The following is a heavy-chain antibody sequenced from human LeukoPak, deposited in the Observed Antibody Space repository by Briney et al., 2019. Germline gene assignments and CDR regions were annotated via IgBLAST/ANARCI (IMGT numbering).Heavy chain of an antibody. D-gene: IGHD6-13*01. J-gene: IGHJ6*02. CDR1: GYTFTSYD. CDR2: MNPNSGNT. Sequence: ASVKVSCKASGYTFTSYDINWVRQATGQGLEWMGWMNPNSGNTGYAQKFQGRVTMTRNTSISTAYMELSSLRSDDTAVYYCARDSSSWYTNLGYYYYGMDVWGQGTTVTVSS. CDR3: ARDSSSWYTNLGYYYYGMDV. V-gene: IGHV1-8*01.